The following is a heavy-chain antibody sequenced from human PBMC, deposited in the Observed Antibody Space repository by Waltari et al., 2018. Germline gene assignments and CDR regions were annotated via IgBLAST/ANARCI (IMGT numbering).Heavy chain of an antibody. Sequence: QVQLQESGPGLVKPSQTLSPTCSVSGASISSGVYYWTWIRQHPGKGLEWIGYIYHSGSTDYNPSLKSRVTISADMSKNQFSLKLTSVSAADTAVYYCARETYVGSQRGFDYWGQGTLVTVSS. CDR3: ARETYVGSQRGFDY. D-gene: IGHD1-26*01. CDR2: IYHSGST. J-gene: IGHJ4*02. CDR1: GASISSGVYY. V-gene: IGHV4-31*03.